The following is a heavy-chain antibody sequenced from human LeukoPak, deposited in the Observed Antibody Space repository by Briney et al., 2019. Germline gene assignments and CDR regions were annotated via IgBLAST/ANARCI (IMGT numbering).Heavy chain of an antibody. CDR3: ARESAWSFDY. J-gene: IGHJ4*02. V-gene: IGHV3-11*01. CDR1: GFTFSNYD. CDR2: ISGSATTV. Sequence: GGSLRLSCTASGFTFSNYDMSWIRQAQGKGLEWVSYISGSATTVYYADSVKGRFTISRDNAKNSLYLQMNSLRAEDTAVYYCARESAWSFDYWGQGTLVTVSS. D-gene: IGHD6-19*01.